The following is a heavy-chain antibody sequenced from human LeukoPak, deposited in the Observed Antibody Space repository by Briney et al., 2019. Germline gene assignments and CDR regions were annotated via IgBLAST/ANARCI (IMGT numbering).Heavy chain of an antibody. J-gene: IGHJ4*02. V-gene: IGHV3-48*03. CDR1: GFPFRSYE. CDR3: ASNSVADLLDY. D-gene: IGHD2-21*01. Sequence: GGSLRLSCEGSGFPFRSYEMNWLRQAPGKGLEWVSHIDSGGITIYYADSVNGRFTISRNNAKNSIYLQMDSLRVEDTSIYYCASNSVADLLDYWGQGTPVTVSS. CDR2: IDSGGITI.